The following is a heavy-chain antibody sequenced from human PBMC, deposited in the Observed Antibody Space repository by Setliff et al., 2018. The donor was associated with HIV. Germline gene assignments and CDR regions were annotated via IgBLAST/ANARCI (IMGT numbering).Heavy chain of an antibody. Sequence: PGESLKISCKGSGYSFTSYWISWVRQMPGKGLEWMGRIDPSNSNTNYSPSFQGHVTISADKSISTAYLQWSSLKASDTAMYYCARGFYGDYYFDYWGRGTLVTVSS. CDR3: ARGFYGDYYFDY. J-gene: IGHJ4*02. D-gene: IGHD4-17*01. CDR2: IDPSNSNT. V-gene: IGHV5-10-1*01. CDR1: GYSFTSYW.